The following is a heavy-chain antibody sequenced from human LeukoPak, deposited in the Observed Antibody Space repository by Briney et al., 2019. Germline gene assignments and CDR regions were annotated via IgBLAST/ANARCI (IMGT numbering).Heavy chain of an antibody. D-gene: IGHD2-15*01. Sequence: GGSLRLSCAASGFTFSSYGMHWVRQPPGRGLEWVAVISYDGPNKYYADSVKGRFTISRDNSKNTLYLQMNSLRIDDTAVYYCAKDFAKYCSGGCDFQYWGQGTLVTVSS. V-gene: IGHV3-30*18. J-gene: IGHJ1*01. CDR3: AKDFAKYCSGGCDFQY. CDR2: ISYDGPNK. CDR1: GFTFSSYG.